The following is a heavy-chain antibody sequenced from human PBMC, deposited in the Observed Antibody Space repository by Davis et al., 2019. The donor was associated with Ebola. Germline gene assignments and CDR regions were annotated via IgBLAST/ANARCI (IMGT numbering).Heavy chain of an antibody. Sequence: GGSLRLSCAASGFTFSDSWMSWVRQAPGKGLEWVANIKQDGSEKYYVDSVKGRFTISRDNAKNSLYLQMNSLRAEDTAVYYCARVAVAGLFGGWGQGTLVTVSS. J-gene: IGHJ4*02. CDR3: ARVAVAGLFGG. V-gene: IGHV3-7*01. D-gene: IGHD6-19*01. CDR2: IKQDGSEK. CDR1: GFTFSDSW.